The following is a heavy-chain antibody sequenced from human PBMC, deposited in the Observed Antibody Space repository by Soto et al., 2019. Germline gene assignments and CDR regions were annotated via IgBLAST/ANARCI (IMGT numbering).Heavy chain of an antibody. CDR2: INHSGST. CDR1: GGSFSDYY. J-gene: IGHJ3*02. Sequence: QVQLQQGGAGLLKPSETLSLTCAVYGGSFSDYYWSWIRQPPGKGLEWIGEINHSGSTNYNPSLKSRITISVDTSKNQFSLKLSSVTAADTAVYYCARRGDYYDSRGDAFDIWGQGTMVTVSS. CDR3: ARRGDYYDSRGDAFDI. D-gene: IGHD3-22*01. V-gene: IGHV4-34*01.